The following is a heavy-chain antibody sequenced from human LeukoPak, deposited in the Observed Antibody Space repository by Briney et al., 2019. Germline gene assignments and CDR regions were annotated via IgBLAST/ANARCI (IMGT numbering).Heavy chain of an antibody. D-gene: IGHD6-13*01. V-gene: IGHV1-8*03. CDR3: ARVPKRIAAAGEYYFDY. CDR2: MNPNSGNT. CDR1: GYTFTSYD. J-gene: IGHJ4*02. Sequence: ASVKVSYKASGYTFTSYDINWVRQATGQGLEWMGWMNPNSGNTGYAQKFQGRVTITRNTSISTAYMELSSLRSEDTAVYYCARVPKRIAAAGEYYFDYWGQGTLVTVSS.